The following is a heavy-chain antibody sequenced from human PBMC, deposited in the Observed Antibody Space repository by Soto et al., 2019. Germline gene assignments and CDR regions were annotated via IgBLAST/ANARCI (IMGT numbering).Heavy chain of an antibody. Sequence: ASMKVSCKASGYTFTSYDINWVRQATGQGLEWMGWMNPNSGNTGYAQKFQGRVTMTRKTSISTAYMELSSLRSEDTAVYYCARGGAYCGGDCYPDYYYYYGMDVWGQGTTVTVSS. CDR3: ARGGAYCGGDCYPDYYYYYGMDV. D-gene: IGHD2-21*02. V-gene: IGHV1-8*01. CDR1: GYTFTSYD. CDR2: MNPNSGNT. J-gene: IGHJ6*02.